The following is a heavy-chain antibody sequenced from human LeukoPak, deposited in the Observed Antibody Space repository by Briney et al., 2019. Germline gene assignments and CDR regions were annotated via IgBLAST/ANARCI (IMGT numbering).Heavy chain of an antibody. D-gene: IGHD3-9*01. CDR1: GYTFTGYY. V-gene: IGHV1-2*02. J-gene: IGHJ4*02. CDR3: ARDKSKLRYFDWLLSLDY. CDR2: INPNSGGT. Sequence: GASVKVSCKASGYTFTGYYMHWVRQAPGQGLEWMGWINPNSGGTNYAQKFQVRVTMTRDTSISTAYMELSRLRSDDTAVYYCARDKSKLRYFDWLLSLDYWGQGTLVTVSS.